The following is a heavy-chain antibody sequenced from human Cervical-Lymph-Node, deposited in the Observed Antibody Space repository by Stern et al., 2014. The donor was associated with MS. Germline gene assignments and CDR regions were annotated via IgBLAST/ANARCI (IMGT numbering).Heavy chain of an antibody. J-gene: IGHJ4*02. Sequence: EVQLGESGGGLVKPGGSLRLSCAASGFTFSSFSMNWVRQAPGKGLEWVSSISRNSRIIYDADSKKGRFTIARDNTKSALFLQMNSLRAEDTALYYCARAYQACSDISGPTDFWGQGTQVTVSS. CDR1: GFTFSSFS. D-gene: IGHD6-25*01. CDR3: ARAYQACSDISGPTDF. V-gene: IGHV3-21*01. CDR2: ISRNSRII.